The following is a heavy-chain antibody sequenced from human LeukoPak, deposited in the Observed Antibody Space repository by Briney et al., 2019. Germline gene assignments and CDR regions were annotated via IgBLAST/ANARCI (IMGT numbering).Heavy chain of an antibody. J-gene: IGHJ5*02. Sequence: PSETLSLTCTVSGGSIGSSSYYWGWIRQPPGKGLEWIGSIYYSGSTYYNPSLKSRVTISVDTSKNQFSLKLSSVTAADTAVYYCARALPAGTQLNWFDPWGQGTLVTVSS. D-gene: IGHD6-13*01. CDR1: GGSIGSSSYY. CDR2: IYYSGST. CDR3: ARALPAGTQLNWFDP. V-gene: IGHV4-39*07.